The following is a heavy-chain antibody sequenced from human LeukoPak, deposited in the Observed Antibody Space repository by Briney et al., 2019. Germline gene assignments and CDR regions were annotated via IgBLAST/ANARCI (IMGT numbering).Heavy chain of an antibody. CDR2: ISAYNGNT. V-gene: IGHV1-18*01. Sequence: ASVKVSCKAFGYTFTSYGISWVRQAPGQGLEWMGWISAYNGNTNYAQKLRGRVTMTTDTSTSTAYMELRSLRSDDTAVYYCARGGGEVVVVPAAPTVYMDVWGKGTTVTVSS. CDR3: ARGGGEVVVVPAAPTVYMDV. J-gene: IGHJ6*03. CDR1: GYTFTSYG. D-gene: IGHD2-2*01.